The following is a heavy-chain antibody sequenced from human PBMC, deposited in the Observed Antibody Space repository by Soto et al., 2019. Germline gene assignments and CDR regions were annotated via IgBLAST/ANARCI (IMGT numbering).Heavy chain of an antibody. CDR3: GRVRAEGEEY. CDR2: INQNGGT. D-gene: IGHD3-10*01. V-gene: IGHV4-34*01. CDR1: GGSLSGYY. Sequence: SQTRSLTCAVNGGSLSGYYRNRIRQSPGKGLEWIGEINQNGGTKYNPSLKSRVSLSVVASTNQFSLKLNSVTAADTAVHYCGRVRAEGEEYLGPGALVAVST. J-gene: IGHJ4*02.